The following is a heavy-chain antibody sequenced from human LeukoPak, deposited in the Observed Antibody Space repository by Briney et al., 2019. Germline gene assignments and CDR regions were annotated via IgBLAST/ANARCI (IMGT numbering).Heavy chain of an antibody. CDR3: ARASRDGYKQNFDH. D-gene: IGHD5-24*01. CDR2: IYPGGSET. Sequence: GESLKISCQGSGYTFTSYWNARVRQRPGKGLEWMGIIYPGGSETRYDPSFQGQVTISADSSTSAAYLQWSSLRASDTAMYYCARASRDGYKQNFDHWGQGTLVTVSS. CDR1: GYTFTSYW. V-gene: IGHV5-51*01. J-gene: IGHJ4*02.